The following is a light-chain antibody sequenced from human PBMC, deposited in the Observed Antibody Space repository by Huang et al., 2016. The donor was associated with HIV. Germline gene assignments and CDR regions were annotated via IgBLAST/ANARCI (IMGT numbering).Light chain of an antibody. CDR1: QRISSD. J-gene: IGKJ2*01. Sequence: DIQMTQSPSTLSASVGDRVTITCRASQRISSDLAWYQQKPGKATKLLIYKASTLESGVPSRFSGSGSGTEFTLTVSSLQPEDFATYYCQQYNNYGVTFGQGTKLEIK. V-gene: IGKV1-5*03. CDR2: KAS. CDR3: QQYNNYGVT.